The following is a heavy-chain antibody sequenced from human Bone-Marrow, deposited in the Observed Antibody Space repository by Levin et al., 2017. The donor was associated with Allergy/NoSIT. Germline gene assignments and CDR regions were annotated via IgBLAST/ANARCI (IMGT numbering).Heavy chain of an antibody. V-gene: IGHV1-24*01. D-gene: IGHD1-26*01. CDR1: GYTLTELS. Sequence: GESLKISCKVSGYTLTELSMHWVRQAPGKGLEWMGGFDPEDGETIYAQKFQGRVTMTEDTSTDTAYMELSSLRSEDTAVYYCATGEGAFDIWGQGTMVTVSS. CDR3: ATGEGAFDI. J-gene: IGHJ3*02. CDR2: FDPEDGET.